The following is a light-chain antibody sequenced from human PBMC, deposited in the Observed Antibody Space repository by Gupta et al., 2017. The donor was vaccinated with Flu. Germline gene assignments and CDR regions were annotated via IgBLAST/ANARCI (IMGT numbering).Light chain of an antibody. CDR3: QQYSRSPS. J-gene: IGKJ5*01. CDR1: QNINRNY. CDR2: ESS. V-gene: IGKV3-20*01. Sequence: EKSTRAVRPRQNINRNYVAWDQQRPGPAPRLIMFESSKKSTGIPDRFSGSASGQDFTLTISRLEPEDVAVYYCQQYSRSPSFGQGTRLEIK.